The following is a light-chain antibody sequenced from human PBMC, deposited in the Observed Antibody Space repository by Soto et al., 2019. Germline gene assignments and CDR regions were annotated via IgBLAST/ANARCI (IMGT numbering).Light chain of an antibody. CDR1: QSVTTR. V-gene: IGKV3-20*01. Sequence: NVLTQSPSTLSLCPWERVKIYCRASQSVTTRLAWYQHKPGQAPTLLMSGASNRASGVPVRFSGSGSGTDFTLTTTRLEPEDFALYYCQQYGGSPISFDLQTRLEI. CDR2: GAS. CDR3: QQYGGSPIS. J-gene: IGKJ5*01.